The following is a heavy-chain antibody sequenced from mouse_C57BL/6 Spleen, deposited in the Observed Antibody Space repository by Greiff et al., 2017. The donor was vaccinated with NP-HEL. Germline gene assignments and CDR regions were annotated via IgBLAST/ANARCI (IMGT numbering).Heavy chain of an antibody. J-gene: IGHJ4*01. V-gene: IGHV3-6*01. CDR3: ARWLRRNYYAMDY. D-gene: IGHD2-2*01. CDR1: GYSITSGYY. CDR2: ISYDGSN. Sequence: ESGPGLVKPSQSLSLTCSVTGYSITSGYYWNWIRQFPGNKLEWMGYISYDGSNNYNPSLKNRISITRDTSKNQFFLKLNSVTTEDTATYYCARWLRRNYYAMDYWGQGTSVTVSS.